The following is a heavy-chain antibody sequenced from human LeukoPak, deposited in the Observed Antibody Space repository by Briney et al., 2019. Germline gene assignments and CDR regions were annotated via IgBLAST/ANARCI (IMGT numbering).Heavy chain of an antibody. D-gene: IGHD3-22*01. CDR1: GGSFSGYY. CDR3: ARGRTEWGSSGYYSYYYFDY. Sequence: SETLSLTCAVYGGSFSGYYWSWIRQPPGKGLEWIGEINHSGSTNYNPSLKSRVTISVDTSKNQFSLKLSSVTAADTAVYYCARGRTEWGSSGYYSYYYFDYWGQGTLVTVSS. J-gene: IGHJ4*02. V-gene: IGHV4-34*01. CDR2: INHSGST.